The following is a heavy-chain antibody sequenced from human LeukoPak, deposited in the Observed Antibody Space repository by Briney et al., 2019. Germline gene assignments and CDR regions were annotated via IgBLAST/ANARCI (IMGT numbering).Heavy chain of an antibody. CDR1: GFTFSSYA. D-gene: IGHD2-2*01. Sequence: GGSLRLSCAASGFTFSSYAMHWVRQAPGKGLEWVAVISYDGSNKYYADSVKGRFTISRDNSKNTLYLQMNSLRAEDTAVYYCARDRDIVVVPAVAFDYWGQGTLVTVSS. CDR2: ISYDGSNK. V-gene: IGHV3-30-3*01. J-gene: IGHJ4*02. CDR3: ARDRDIVVVPAVAFDY.